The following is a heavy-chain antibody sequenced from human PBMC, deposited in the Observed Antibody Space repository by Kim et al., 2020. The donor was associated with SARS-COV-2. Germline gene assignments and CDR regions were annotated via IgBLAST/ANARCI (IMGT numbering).Heavy chain of an antibody. CDR1: GIPFSNAW. Sequence: GGSLRLSCAVSGIPFSNAWFNWVRQSPGKGLEWVGRIKSETDGVTADLAAPVKGRFATSRDDSKNTLYLLMNNVKTDDSAVYYCTTVSMRWGQGTLVTVSS. CDR2: IKSETDGVTA. J-gene: IGHJ4*02. CDR3: TTVSMR. D-gene: IGHD2-2*01. V-gene: IGHV3-15*01.